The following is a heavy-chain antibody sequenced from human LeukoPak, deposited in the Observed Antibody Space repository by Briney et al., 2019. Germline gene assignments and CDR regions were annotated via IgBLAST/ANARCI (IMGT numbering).Heavy chain of an antibody. CDR1: GYTFTSYG. J-gene: IGHJ4*02. Sequence: ASVKVSCKASGYTFTSYGISWVRQAPGQGLEWMGWISAYNGNTNYAQKLQGRVTMTTDTSTSTAYMELRSLRSDDTAVYYCARGPRGYSYGPHFDYWGQGTLSPSP. D-gene: IGHD5-18*01. V-gene: IGHV1-18*04. CDR3: ARGPRGYSYGPHFDY. CDR2: ISAYNGNT.